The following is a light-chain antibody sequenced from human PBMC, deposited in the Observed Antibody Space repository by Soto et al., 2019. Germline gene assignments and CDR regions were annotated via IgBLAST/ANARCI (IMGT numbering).Light chain of an antibody. CDR3: QQYNNWPFT. Sequence: EIVMTQSPATLSVSPCERATLSCRASQSVSSNLAWYQQKPGQATRLLIYGASTRATGIPARFSGSGSGTEFTLTISSLQSEDFAVYYCQQYNNWPFTFGTGTKEDIK. V-gene: IGKV3-15*01. CDR1: QSVSSN. CDR2: GAS. J-gene: IGKJ3*01.